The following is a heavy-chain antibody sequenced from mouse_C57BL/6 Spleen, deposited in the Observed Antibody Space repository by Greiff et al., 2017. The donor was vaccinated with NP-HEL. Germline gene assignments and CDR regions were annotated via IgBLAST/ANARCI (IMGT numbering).Heavy chain of an antibody. V-gene: IGHV1-59*01. Sequence: VQLQQSGAELVRPGTSVKLSCKASGYTFTSYWMHWVKQRPGQGLEWIGVIDPSDSYTNYNQKFKGKATLTVDTSSSTAYMQLSSLTSEDSAVYYCARTGDGYYGHVDYWGQGTTLTVSS. CDR2: IDPSDSYT. CDR3: ARTGDGYYGHVDY. D-gene: IGHD2-3*01. J-gene: IGHJ2*01. CDR1: GYTFTSYW.